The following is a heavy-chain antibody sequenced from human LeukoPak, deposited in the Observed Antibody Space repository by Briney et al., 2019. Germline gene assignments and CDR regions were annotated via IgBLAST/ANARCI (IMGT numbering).Heavy chain of an antibody. Sequence: SETLSLTCTVSGGSISSYYWSWTRQPPGKGLEWTGYIYYSGSTNYNPSLKSRVTISIDTSKNQFSLKLSSVTAADTAVYYCARKPSRYCSGGSCSDAFDIWGQGTMVTVSS. D-gene: IGHD2-15*01. CDR3: ARKPSRYCSGGSCSDAFDI. J-gene: IGHJ3*02. CDR1: GGSISSYY. V-gene: IGHV4-59*01. CDR2: IYYSGST.